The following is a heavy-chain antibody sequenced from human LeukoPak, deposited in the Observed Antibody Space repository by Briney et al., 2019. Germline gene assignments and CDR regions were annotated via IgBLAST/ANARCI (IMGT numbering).Heavy chain of an antibody. J-gene: IGHJ3*02. CDR1: GYTFTSYG. D-gene: IGHD2-15*01. CDR2: ISAYNGNT. V-gene: IGHV1-18*01. CDR3: ARAEGYCSGGSCYSGAAFDI. Sequence: GASVKVSCKASGYTFTSYGISWVRQAPGQGLEWMGWISAYNGNTNYAQKLQGRVTMTTDTSTSTAYMELRSLRSDDTAVYYCARAEGYCSGGSCYSGAAFDIWGQGTMVTVSP.